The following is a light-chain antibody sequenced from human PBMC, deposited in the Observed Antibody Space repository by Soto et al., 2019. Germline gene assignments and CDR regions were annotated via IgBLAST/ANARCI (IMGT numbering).Light chain of an antibody. Sequence: EIVLTQSPGTLSLSPGERATLSCRASQSVSSSYLAWYQQKPGQAPRLLIYGASSRATGIPDRFSGSGSGTDFTLTISRLEAEDLAVYYGQQYGSSPRYTFGQGTKLEIK. CDR2: GAS. J-gene: IGKJ2*01. CDR3: QQYGSSPRYT. CDR1: QSVSSSY. V-gene: IGKV3-20*01.